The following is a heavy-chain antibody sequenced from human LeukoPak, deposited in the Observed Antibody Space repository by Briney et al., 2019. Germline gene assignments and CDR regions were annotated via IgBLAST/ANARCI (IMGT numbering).Heavy chain of an antibody. CDR3: ARHSICFDP. J-gene: IGHJ5*02. V-gene: IGHV4-59*08. CDR1: GGSISSYY. Sequence: PSETLSLTCTVSGGSISSYYWSWIRQPPGKGLEWIGYISYSGSTNYNPSLKSRVTISVDTSKNQFSLKLTFVTAADTAVYYRARHSICFDPWGQGTLVTVSS. CDR2: ISYSGST.